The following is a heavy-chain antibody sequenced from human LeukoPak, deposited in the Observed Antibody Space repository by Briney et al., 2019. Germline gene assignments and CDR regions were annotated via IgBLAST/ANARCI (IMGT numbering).Heavy chain of an antibody. J-gene: IGHJ4*02. D-gene: IGHD3-22*01. CDR1: GFTLSSYG. CDR2: IRYDGSNK. CDR3: AKDQYYYDSSGGFDY. V-gene: IGHV3-30*02. Sequence: GGSLRLSCAASGFTLSSYGMHWVRQAPGKGLEWVAFIRYDGSNKYYADSVKGRFTISRDNSKNTLYLQMNSLRAEDTAVYYCAKDQYYYDSSGGFDYWGQGTLVTVSS.